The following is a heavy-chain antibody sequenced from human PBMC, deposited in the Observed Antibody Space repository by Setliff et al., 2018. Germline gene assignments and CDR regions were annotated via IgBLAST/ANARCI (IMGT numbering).Heavy chain of an antibody. Sequence: SETLSLTCNVSGVSISSYYWSWIRQPPGKGLESIGYVQKSGSTNYNPSLMSRVSISVDTSTNQFSLKLGSVTAADTAVYYCARERYFDWFFEDWGHGTLVTVSS. CDR3: ARERYFDWFFED. D-gene: IGHD3-9*01. J-gene: IGHJ4*01. CDR2: VQKSGST. CDR1: GVSISSYY. V-gene: IGHV4-4*08.